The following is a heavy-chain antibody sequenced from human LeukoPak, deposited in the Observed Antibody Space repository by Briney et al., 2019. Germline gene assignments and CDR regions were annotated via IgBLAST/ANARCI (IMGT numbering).Heavy chain of an antibody. V-gene: IGHV4-30-4*08. CDR1: GGSISSGDYY. Sequence: SQTPSLTCTVSGGSISSGDYYWSWIRQPPGKGLEWIGYIYYSGSTYYNPSLKSRVTISVDTSKNQFSLKLSSVTAADTAVYYCAREGLGYCSSTSCYTYWGQGTLVTVSS. J-gene: IGHJ4*02. CDR2: IYYSGST. D-gene: IGHD2-2*02. CDR3: AREGLGYCSSTSCYTY.